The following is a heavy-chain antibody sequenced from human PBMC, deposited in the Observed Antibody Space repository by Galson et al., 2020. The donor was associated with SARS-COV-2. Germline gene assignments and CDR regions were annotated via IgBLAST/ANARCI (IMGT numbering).Heavy chain of an antibody. CDR2: ISYDGSNK. CDR1: GSTFSSYA. Sequence: GGSLRLSCAASGSTFSSYAMHWVRQAPGKGLEWVAVISYDGSNKYYADSVKGRLTISRDNSKNTLYLQMNSLRAEDTAVYYCASAFVGNYYYGMDVWAKGPRSPSP. J-gene: IGHJ6*02. CDR3: ASAFVGNYYYGMDV. V-gene: IGHV3-30*04. D-gene: IGHD1-26*01.